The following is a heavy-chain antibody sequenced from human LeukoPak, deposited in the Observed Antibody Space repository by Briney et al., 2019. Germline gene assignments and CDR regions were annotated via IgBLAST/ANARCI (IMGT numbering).Heavy chain of an antibody. Sequence: SETLSLTCTVSGGSISSYYWSWIRQPPGKGLEWIGYIHDSGSTNYNPSLKSRVTISVDTSKNRFSLKLSSVTTADTAVYYCARDRREQYCSGGSCYSALGFFDYWGQGTLVTVSS. CDR3: ARDRREQYCSGGSCYSALGFFDY. V-gene: IGHV4-59*01. CDR1: GGSISSYY. D-gene: IGHD2-15*01. CDR2: IHDSGST. J-gene: IGHJ4*02.